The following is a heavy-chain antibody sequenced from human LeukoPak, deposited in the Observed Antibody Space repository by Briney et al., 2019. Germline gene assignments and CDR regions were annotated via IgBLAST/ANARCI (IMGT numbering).Heavy chain of an antibody. Sequence: RAGGSLRLSCAASGFTFSSYGMHWVRQAPGKGLEWVAVISNDGSNKYDADSVKGRFTISRDNSKNTLYLQMNSLRAEDTAVYYCARVRKWLQFETYGMDVWGQGTTVTVSS. V-gene: IGHV3-30*19. J-gene: IGHJ6*02. CDR1: GFTFSSYG. CDR3: ARVRKWLQFETYGMDV. D-gene: IGHD5-24*01. CDR2: ISNDGSNK.